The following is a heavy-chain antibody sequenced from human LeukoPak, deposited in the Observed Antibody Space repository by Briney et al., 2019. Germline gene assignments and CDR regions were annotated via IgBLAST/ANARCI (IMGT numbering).Heavy chain of an antibody. CDR3: ARWGPDFWSDYYPFDY. Sequence: ASVKVSCKASGYSFISYGISWVRQAPGQGLEWMGWISGHNGQTSYAQKLQGRVTMTTETSTSTVCMELRSLRSDDTAVYYCARWGPDFWSDYYPFDYWGQGTLVIVSS. CDR1: GYSFISYG. J-gene: IGHJ4*02. CDR2: ISGHNGQT. D-gene: IGHD3-3*01. V-gene: IGHV1-18*01.